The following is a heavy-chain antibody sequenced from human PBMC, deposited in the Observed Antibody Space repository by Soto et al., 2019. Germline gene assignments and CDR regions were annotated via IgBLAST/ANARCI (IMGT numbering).Heavy chain of an antibody. Sequence: ASVKVSCKASGYTFTSYGISWVRQAPGQGLEWMAWINPYNGNTKYAEKFLGRVTVTTDTSTATAYMEVRSLTSDDTAVFYCARVGVGLAAPRVWPYWGQGTPVTVST. V-gene: IGHV1-18*01. D-gene: IGHD6-13*01. CDR2: INPYNGNT. CDR1: GYTFTSYG. CDR3: ARVGVGLAAPRVWPY. J-gene: IGHJ4*02.